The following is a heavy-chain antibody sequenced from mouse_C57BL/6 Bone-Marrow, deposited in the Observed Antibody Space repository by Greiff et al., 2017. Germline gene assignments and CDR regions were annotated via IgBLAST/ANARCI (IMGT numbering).Heavy chain of an antibody. Sequence: VQLQQSGAELARPGASVKLSCTASGYTFTSYGISWVKQRTGQGLEWIGEIYPRSGNTYYNEKFKGKATLTADKSSSTAYMELRCLTSEDSAVYFCARWIYYGNWVFDYWGQGTTLTVSS. CDR1: GYTFTSYG. J-gene: IGHJ2*01. CDR3: ARWIYYGNWVFDY. V-gene: IGHV1-81*01. CDR2: IYPRSGNT. D-gene: IGHD2-1*01.